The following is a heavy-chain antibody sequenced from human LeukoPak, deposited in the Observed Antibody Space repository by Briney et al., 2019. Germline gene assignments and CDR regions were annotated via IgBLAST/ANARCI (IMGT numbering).Heavy chain of an antibody. D-gene: IGHD1-14*01. CDR3: ARLASVPDLDY. V-gene: IGHV4-39*01. CDR2: IYYSGST. J-gene: IGHJ4*02. CDR1: GDSISSNSYY. Sequence: SETLSLTCTVSGDSISSNSYYWGWIRQPPGKGLEWIGSIYYSGSTYYNPSLKSRVTISVDTSKNQFFLKLTSVTAADTSVYYCARLASVPDLDYWGQGTLVTVSS.